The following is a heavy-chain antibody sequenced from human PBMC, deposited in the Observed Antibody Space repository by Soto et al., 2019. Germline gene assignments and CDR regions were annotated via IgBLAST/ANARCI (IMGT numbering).Heavy chain of an antibody. CDR3: ARGPRGVYGNDY. J-gene: IGHJ4*02. D-gene: IGHD2-8*02. V-gene: IGHV3-48*04. CDR2: ISSGSSTI. Sequence: GGSLRLSCAASGCTFSSYSMNWVSQAPGKGLEWVSYISSGSSTIYYADSVKGRFTISRDNAKNTLYLQMNSLRVDDTAIYFCARGPRGVYGNDYWGQGALVTVSS. CDR1: GCTFSSYS.